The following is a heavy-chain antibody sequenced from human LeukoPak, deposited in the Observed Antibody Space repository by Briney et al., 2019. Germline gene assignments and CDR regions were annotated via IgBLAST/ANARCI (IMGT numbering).Heavy chain of an antibody. V-gene: IGHV3-23*01. D-gene: IGHD6-19*01. CDR2: VSRNGDST. CDR3: AKDLIAVGDGYYFDY. Sequence: GGSLRLSCEASGFTFSSYAMTWVRQAPGKGLEWVSAVSRNGDSTYYADSVKGRFTISRDNYKNTLYLQMNSLRAEDTALYYCAKDLIAVGDGYYFDYWGQGTLVTVSS. CDR1: GFTFSSYA. J-gene: IGHJ4*02.